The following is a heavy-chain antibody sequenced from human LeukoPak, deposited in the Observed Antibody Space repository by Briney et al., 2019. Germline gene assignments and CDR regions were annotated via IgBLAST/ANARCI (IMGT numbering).Heavy chain of an antibody. CDR1: GFTFRSYW. V-gene: IGHV3-7*03. D-gene: IGHD3-10*01. J-gene: IGHJ6*02. CDR2: IKEDGSEK. Sequence: GSLRLSCVASGFTFRSYWMSWVRLAPGKGLEWVANIKEDGSEKYYVDSVRGRFTISRDNAKNTLDLQMNSLRAEDTAVYYCAKDRGRYYYYYYGMDVWGQGTTVTVSS. CDR3: AKDRGRYYYYYYGMDV.